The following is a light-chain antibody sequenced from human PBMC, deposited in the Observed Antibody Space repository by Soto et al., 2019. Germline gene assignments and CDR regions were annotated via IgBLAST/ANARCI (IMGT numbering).Light chain of an antibody. CDR3: QQYNNWPRT. V-gene: IGKV3-15*01. CDR1: QTISGT. J-gene: IGKJ1*01. CDR2: GAS. Sequence: IVMTQSPATLSVSPGGRATLSCRASQTISGTLAWYQQKPGQAPRLLIHGASTRAPGFPARFSGSGSGTDFTLTISSLQSEDFAVYYCQQYNNWPRTFGQGTKVDIK.